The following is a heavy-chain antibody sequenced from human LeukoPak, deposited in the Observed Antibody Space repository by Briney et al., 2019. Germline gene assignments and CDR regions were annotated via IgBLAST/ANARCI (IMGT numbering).Heavy chain of an antibody. CDR3: ASGGSTTFDQ. CDR1: GFTFSSHG. J-gene: IGHJ4*02. Sequence: GRSLRLSCAASGFTFSSHGMHWVRQAPGKGLEWVAVIRYDGSKEYYGDSVKGRFTISRDNSKNTLYLQMNSLKDEDTGVYYCASGGSTTFDQWGQGTLVTVSS. CDR2: IRYDGSKE. V-gene: IGHV3-33*01. D-gene: IGHD3-16*01.